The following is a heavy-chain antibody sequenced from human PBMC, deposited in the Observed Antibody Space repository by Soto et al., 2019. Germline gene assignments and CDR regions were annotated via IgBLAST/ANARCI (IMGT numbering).Heavy chain of an antibody. D-gene: IGHD6-6*01. CDR3: ARDRIAARFYYYYYGMDV. CDR1: GYTFTGYY. Sequence: ASVKVSCKASGYTFTGYYMHWVRQAPGQGLEWMGWINPNSGGTNYAQKFQGWVTMTRDTSISTAYMELSRLRSDDTAVYYCARDRIAARFYYYYYGMDVWGQGTTVTVSS. V-gene: IGHV1-2*04. CDR2: INPNSGGT. J-gene: IGHJ6*02.